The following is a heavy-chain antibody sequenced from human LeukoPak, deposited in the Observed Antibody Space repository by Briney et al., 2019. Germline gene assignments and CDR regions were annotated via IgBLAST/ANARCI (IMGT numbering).Heavy chain of an antibody. D-gene: IGHD3-16*01. CDR2: IYYSGST. J-gene: IGHJ4*02. CDR3: ARGGDREYFDY. CDR1: GGSISSYY. Sequence: SETLSLTCTVSGGSISSYYWSRIRQPPGKGLEWIGYIYYSGSTNYNPSLKSRVTISVDTSKNQFSLKLSSVTAADTAVYYCARGGDREYFDYWGQGTLVTVSS. V-gene: IGHV4-59*01.